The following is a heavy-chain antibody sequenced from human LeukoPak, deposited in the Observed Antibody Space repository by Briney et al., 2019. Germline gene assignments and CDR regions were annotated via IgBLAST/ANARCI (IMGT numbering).Heavy chain of an antibody. D-gene: IGHD6-19*01. CDR2: IKQDGSEK. J-gene: IGHJ4*02. CDR1: GFTFSSYA. Sequence: GGSLRLSCAASGFTFSSYAMSWVRQAPGKGLEWVANIKQDGSEKYYVDSVKGRFTISRDNAKNSLYLQMNSLRAEDTAVYYCARDRSVAGTVVDYFDYWGQGTLVTVSS. V-gene: IGHV3-7*03. CDR3: ARDRSVAGTVVDYFDY.